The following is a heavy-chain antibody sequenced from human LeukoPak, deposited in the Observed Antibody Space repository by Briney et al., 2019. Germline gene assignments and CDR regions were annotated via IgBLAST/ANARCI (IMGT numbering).Heavy chain of an antibody. CDR2: IENDGSNK. D-gene: IGHD6-6*01. V-gene: IGHV3-30*02. CDR3: AKDPARGQLGIFDY. J-gene: IGHJ4*02. CDR1: KFNFNSYG. Sequence: PGGSLRLSCTTSKFNFNSYGMTWVRQAPGKGLEWVTFIENDGSNKYYADSVRGRFTISRDNSRNTLYLQMNSLRVEDTAVYYCAKDPARGQLGIFDYWGQGVLVTVSS.